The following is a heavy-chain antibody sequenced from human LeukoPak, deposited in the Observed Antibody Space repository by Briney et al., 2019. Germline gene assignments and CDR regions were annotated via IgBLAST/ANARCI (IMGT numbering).Heavy chain of an antibody. D-gene: IGHD2-15*01. CDR1: GGSFSGYY. CDR2: INHSGST. Sequence: SETLSLTCAVYGGSFSGYYWSWIRQPPGKGLEWIGEINHSGSTNYNPSLKSRVTISVDTSKNQFSLKLSSVTAADTAVYYCARRGYCSGGSCSTRASWIQLWVIDYWGQGTLVTVSS. V-gene: IGHV4-34*01. CDR3: ARRGYCSGGSCSTRASWIQLWVIDY. J-gene: IGHJ4*02.